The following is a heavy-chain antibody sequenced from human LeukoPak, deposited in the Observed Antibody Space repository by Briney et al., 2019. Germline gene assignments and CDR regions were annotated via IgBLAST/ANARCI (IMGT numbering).Heavy chain of an antibody. Sequence: SGGSLRLSCVVSGFTFSEYWMTWVRQAPGKGLEWVANIKEDGGQKHYVVSVKGRFTIFRDNAKNTLYLQMDSLRAEDTAVYYCARGGDKNVMGGQGTLVTVSS. V-gene: IGHV3-7*03. CDR2: IKEDGGQK. CDR3: ARGGDKNVM. D-gene: IGHD3-10*01. J-gene: IGHJ4*02. CDR1: GFTFSEYW.